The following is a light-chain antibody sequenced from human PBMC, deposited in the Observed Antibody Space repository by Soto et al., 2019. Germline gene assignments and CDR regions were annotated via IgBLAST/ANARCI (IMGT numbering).Light chain of an antibody. J-gene: IGKJ1*01. CDR3: QQYGSSVKK. CDR1: QSVSNNY. Sequence: EIVLTQSPGTLSLSPGERATFSCRASQSVSNNYLAWYQQKPGQAPSLLIFGASNRAPDIPDRFSGSGSGTDFTLTITRMETEDFALYFCQQYGSSVKKFGQGTKVDIK. CDR2: GAS. V-gene: IGKV3-20*01.